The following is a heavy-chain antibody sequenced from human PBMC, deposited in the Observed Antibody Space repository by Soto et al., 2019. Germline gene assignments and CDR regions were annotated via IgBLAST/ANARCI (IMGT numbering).Heavy chain of an antibody. CDR2: ISGSGGST. CDR1: GFTFSSYA. D-gene: IGHD3-9*01. CDR3: AKDNRLLRYFDSRDENWFDP. V-gene: IGHV3-23*01. J-gene: IGHJ5*02. Sequence: GGSLRLSCAASGFTFSSYAMSWVRQAPGKGLEWVSAISGSGGSTYYADSVKGRFTISRDNSKNTLYLQMNSLRAEDTAVYYCAKDNRLLRYFDSRDENWFDPRGQGTLVTVSS.